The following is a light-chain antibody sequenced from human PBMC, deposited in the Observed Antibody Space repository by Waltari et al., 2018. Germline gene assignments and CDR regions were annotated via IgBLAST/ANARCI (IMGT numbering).Light chain of an antibody. Sequence: EIVLTQSPATLSVSPGDSATLPCTASQSIRTDVAWYHQKPGQAPTLLIYGAFSRATGIPARFSGEGSGTEFTLTISSLKSEDFGLYYCQQYNSWPPETFGQGTKVEIK. CDR3: QQYNSWPPET. CDR2: GAF. V-gene: IGKV3-15*01. CDR1: QSIRTD. J-gene: IGKJ1*01.